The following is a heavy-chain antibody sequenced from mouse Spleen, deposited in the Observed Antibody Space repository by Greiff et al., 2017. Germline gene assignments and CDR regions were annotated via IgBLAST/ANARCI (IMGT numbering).Heavy chain of an antibody. CDR1: GYTFTDYE. D-gene: IGHD1-1*01. J-gene: IGHJ2*01. V-gene: IGHV1-15*01. CDR3: TRTITTVVATGFDY. CDR2: IDPETGGT. Sequence: QVQLQQSGAELVRPGASVTLSCKASGYTFTDYEMHWVKQTPVHGLEWIGAIDPETGGTAYNQKFKGKAILTADKSSSTAYMELRSLTSEDSAVYYCTRTITTVVATGFDYWGQGTTLTVSS.